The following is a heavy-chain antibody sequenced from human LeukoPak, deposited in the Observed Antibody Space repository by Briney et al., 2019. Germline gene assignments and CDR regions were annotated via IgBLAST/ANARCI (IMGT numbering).Heavy chain of an antibody. CDR2: IKQDGSDR. CDR3: VRNLAVAGTCFDS. J-gene: IGHJ4*02. CDR1: GFTFRNYW. D-gene: IGHD6-19*01. Sequence: GGSLRLSCAASGFTFRNYWMSWVRQAPGTGLEWVANIKQDGSDRNYVTSVRGRFTISRDNAESLLYLQMNSLRVEDTAVYYCVRNLAVAGTCFDSWGQGTLVTVSS. V-gene: IGHV3-7*03.